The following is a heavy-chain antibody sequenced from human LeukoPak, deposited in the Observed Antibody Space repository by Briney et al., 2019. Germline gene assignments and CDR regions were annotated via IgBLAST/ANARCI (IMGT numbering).Heavy chain of an antibody. CDR3: ARTSDYYNYYFDY. Sequence: ASVKVSCKASGYRFTDYYVHWVRQAPGQGLEWMAWINPNGGTTNYAQKFQDRVTVITDTSISTAYMELSNLRSDDTAVYFCARTSDYYNYYFDYWGQGTAATVSS. CDR1: GYRFTDYY. V-gene: IGHV1-2*02. J-gene: IGHJ4*02. D-gene: IGHD1-1*01. CDR2: INPNGGTT.